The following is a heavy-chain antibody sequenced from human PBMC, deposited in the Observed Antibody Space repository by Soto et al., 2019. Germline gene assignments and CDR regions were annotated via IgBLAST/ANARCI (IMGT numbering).Heavy chain of an antibody. V-gene: IGHV3-21*01. Sequence: GESLKISCAASGFTFSSYSMNWVRQAPGKGLEWVSSISSSSSYIYYADSVKGRFTISRDNAKNSLYLQMNSLRAEDTAVYYCARGRITMVRGVLSYMDVWGKGTTVTVSS. J-gene: IGHJ6*03. CDR1: GFTFSSYS. CDR3: ARGRITMVRGVLSYMDV. CDR2: ISSSSSYI. D-gene: IGHD3-10*01.